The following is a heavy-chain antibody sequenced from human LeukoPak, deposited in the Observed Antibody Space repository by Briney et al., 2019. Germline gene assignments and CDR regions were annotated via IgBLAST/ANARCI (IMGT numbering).Heavy chain of an antibody. V-gene: IGHV1-58*01. CDR2: IVVGSGNT. Sequence: SETVSCKASGFTFTSSAVQWVRQARGRRLEWIGWIVVGSGNTNYAQMFQGRVTITRDMSTSTAYMELSSVTAADTAVYYCARLNSYGGIYFDYWGQGTLVTVSS. J-gene: IGHJ4*02. CDR3: ARLNSYGGIYFDY. D-gene: IGHD4-23*01. CDR1: GFTFTSSA.